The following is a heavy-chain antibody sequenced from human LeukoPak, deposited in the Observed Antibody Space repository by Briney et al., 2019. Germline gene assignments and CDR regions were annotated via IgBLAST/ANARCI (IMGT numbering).Heavy chain of an antibody. CDR2: IKQDGSEK. Sequence: GGSLRLSCAASGFTFSSYWMSWVRQAPGKGLEWVANIKQDGSEKYYVDSVKGRFTISRDNAKNSLYLQMNSLRAEDTAVYYCVRDFSLTRLERPFDYWGQGTLVTVSS. V-gene: IGHV3-7*01. CDR3: VRDFSLTRLERPFDY. D-gene: IGHD1-1*01. J-gene: IGHJ4*02. CDR1: GFTFSSYW.